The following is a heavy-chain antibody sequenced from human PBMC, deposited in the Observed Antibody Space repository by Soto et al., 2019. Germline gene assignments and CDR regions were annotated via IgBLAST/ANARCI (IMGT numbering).Heavy chain of an antibody. Sequence: QVQLQESGPGLVKPSETLSLTCTVSGDSISRYYWSWIRQPAGKGLEWIGRIYTSGSTNYNPSLTSRVTISVDTSKNQFSVKLTSVTAADTAVYYWAREGTMVRGVIYDYYGMDVWGQGTTVTVSS. D-gene: IGHD3-10*01. V-gene: IGHV4-4*07. CDR3: AREGTMVRGVIYDYYGMDV. J-gene: IGHJ6*02. CDR1: GDSISRYY. CDR2: IYTSGST.